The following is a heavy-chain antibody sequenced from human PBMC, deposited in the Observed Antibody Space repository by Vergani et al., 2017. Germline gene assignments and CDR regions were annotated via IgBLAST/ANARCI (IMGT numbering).Heavy chain of an antibody. CDR2: IYYNGRT. CDR3: VRDTRRYFLDSIDGGDADSPPFVPAV. J-gene: IGHJ3*01. CDR1: GGSLTPYY. V-gene: IGHV4-59*01. Sequence: QVRLQESGPGLVRPSETLSLTCTVSGGSLTPYYWSWIRQSPGKGLEWIGNIYYNGRTKYNPSLKSRATISADTSKYQFSLRLTSMTAADTAVYYCVRDTRRYFLDSIDGGDADSPPFVPAVWGLGTGVTVSS. D-gene: IGHD2-21*01.